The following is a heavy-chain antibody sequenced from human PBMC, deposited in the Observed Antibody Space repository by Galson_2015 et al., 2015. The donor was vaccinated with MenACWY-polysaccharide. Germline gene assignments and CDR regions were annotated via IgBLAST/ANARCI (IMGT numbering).Heavy chain of an antibody. D-gene: IGHD3-10*01. CDR3: AKKSATETYYPD. CDR1: GYSISSSNW. Sequence: LSFTCGVSGYSISSSNWWGWIRQPPGKGLEWIGYIYYSGRTYYNPSLKSRVTMSVDTSKNQFSLKVSSVTAVDAAVYYCAKKSATETYYPDWGQGTLVTVSS. V-gene: IGHV4-28*01. CDR2: IYYSGRT. J-gene: IGHJ4*02.